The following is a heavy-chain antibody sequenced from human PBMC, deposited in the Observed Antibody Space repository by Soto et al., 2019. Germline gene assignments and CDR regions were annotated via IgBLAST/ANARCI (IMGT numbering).Heavy chain of an antibody. D-gene: IGHD2-15*01. CDR1: GFTFSSYA. CDR2: ISYDGSNK. Sequence: GGSLRLSCAASGFTFSSYAMHWVRQAPGKGLEWVAVISYDGSNKYYADSVKGRFTISRDNSKNTLYLQMNSLRAEDTAVYYCASHPEKSTAHDVVVAATQDYWGQGTLVTVSS. J-gene: IGHJ4*02. V-gene: IGHV3-30-3*01. CDR3: ASHPEKSTAHDVVVAATQDY.